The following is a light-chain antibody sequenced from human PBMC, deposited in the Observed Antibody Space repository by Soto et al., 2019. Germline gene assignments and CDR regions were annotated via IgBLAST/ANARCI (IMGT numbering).Light chain of an antibody. CDR3: QQYKDWTYT. V-gene: IGKV3-15*01. CDR1: QSVSRN. Sequence: EIVMTHSPATLSVSPGERATLSCRASQSVSRNLAWYQQKPGQAPRLLIYDASTRATGIPARFSGSGSGAEFTLSISSLQSDFFAVYYCQQYKDWTYTLGQGTK. CDR2: DAS. J-gene: IGKJ2*01.